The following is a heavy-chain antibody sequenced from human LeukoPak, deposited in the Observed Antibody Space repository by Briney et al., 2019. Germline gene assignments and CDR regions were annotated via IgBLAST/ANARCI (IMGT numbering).Heavy chain of an antibody. V-gene: IGHV3-74*01. CDR3: ARDRFLEWSSDYYYYYGMDV. D-gene: IGHD3-3*01. J-gene: IGHJ6*02. CDR2: INSDGSST. Sequence: PGGSLRLSCVVSGFTFSESWMSWVRQAPGKGLVWVSRINSDGSSTSYADSVKGRFTISRDNAKNTLYLQMNSLRAEDTAVYYCARDRFLEWSSDYYYYYGMDVWGQGTTVTVSS. CDR1: GFTFSESW.